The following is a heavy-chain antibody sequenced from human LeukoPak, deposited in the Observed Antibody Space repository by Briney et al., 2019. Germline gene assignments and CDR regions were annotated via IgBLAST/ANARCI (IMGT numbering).Heavy chain of an antibody. J-gene: IGHJ4*02. Sequence: GGSLRLSCAASEFSVGSNYMTWVRQAPGKGLEWVSLIYSGGSTYYADSVKGRFTISRDNSKNTLYLQMNSLRAEDTAVYYCAKDSSGWYYYFDYWGQGTLVTVSS. CDR3: AKDSSGWYYYFDY. V-gene: IGHV3-66*01. CDR2: IYSGGST. D-gene: IGHD6-19*01. CDR1: EFSVGSNY.